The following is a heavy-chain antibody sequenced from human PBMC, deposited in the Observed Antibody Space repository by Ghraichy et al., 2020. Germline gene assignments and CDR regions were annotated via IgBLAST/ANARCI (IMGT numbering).Heavy chain of an antibody. V-gene: IGHV3-33*01. D-gene: IGHD2-15*01. CDR3: ARDQVAARDWYFDL. CDR2: IWYDGSNK. CDR1: GFTFSSYG. J-gene: IGHJ2*01. Sequence: GGSLRLSCAASGFTFSSYGMHWVRQAPGKGLEWVAVIWYDGSNKYYADSVKGRFTISRDNSKNTLYLQMNSLRAEDTAVYYCARDQVAARDWYFDLWGRGTLVTVSS.